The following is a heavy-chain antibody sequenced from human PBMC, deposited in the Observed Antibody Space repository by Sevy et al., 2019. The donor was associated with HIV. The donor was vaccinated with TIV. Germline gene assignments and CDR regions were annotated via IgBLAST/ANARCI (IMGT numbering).Heavy chain of an antibody. V-gene: IGHV1-18*01. CDR3: ARDTREKSFDY. CDR2: MNTYNGNT. J-gene: IGHJ4*02. Sequence: ASVKVSCKASGYTFSGYSISWVRQAPGRGLEWMGWMNTYNGNTKYAQKVQGRVTMTTDTSTSTAYMELRGLRSDDTAVYYCARDTREKSFDYWGQGTLVTVSS. CDR1: GYTFSGYS.